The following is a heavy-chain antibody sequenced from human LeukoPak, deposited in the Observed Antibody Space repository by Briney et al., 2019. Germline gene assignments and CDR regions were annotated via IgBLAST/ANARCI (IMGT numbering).Heavy chain of an antibody. V-gene: IGHV4-34*01. Sequence: SETLSLTCAVYGGSFSGYYWSWIRQPPGKGLEWIGEINHSGSTNYNPSLKSRVTISVDTSKNQFSLKLSSVTAAETAVYYCARGPYYYRSGRYYYGMDVWGQGTTVTVSS. CDR3: ARGPYYYRSGRYYYGMDV. D-gene: IGHD3-10*01. J-gene: IGHJ6*02. CDR1: GGSFSGYY. CDR2: INHSGST.